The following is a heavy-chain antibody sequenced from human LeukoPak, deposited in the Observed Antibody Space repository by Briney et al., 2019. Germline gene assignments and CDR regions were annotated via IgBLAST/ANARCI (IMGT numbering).Heavy chain of an antibody. J-gene: IGHJ4*02. Sequence: VASVKVSCKASGYTFTSYAMHWVRQAPGQRLEWMGWINAGNGNTKYSQEFQGRVTITKDTSASTAYMELSSLRSEDMAVYYCARGRNVVVWNYFDYWGQGTLVTVSS. D-gene: IGHD3-22*01. CDR3: ARGRNVVVWNYFDY. CDR2: INAGNGNT. V-gene: IGHV1-3*03. CDR1: GYTFTSYA.